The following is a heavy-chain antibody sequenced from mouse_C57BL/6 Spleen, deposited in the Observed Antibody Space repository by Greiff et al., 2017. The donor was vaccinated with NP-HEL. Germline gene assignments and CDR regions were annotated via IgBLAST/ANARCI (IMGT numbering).Heavy chain of an antibody. D-gene: IGHD2-4*01. CDR1: GYSITSGYY. CDR3: ARDHDYDGAMDY. CDR2: ISYDGSN. V-gene: IGHV3-6*01. Sequence: DVQLQESGPGLVKPSQSLSLTCSVTGYSITSGYYWNWIRQFPGNKLEWMGYISYDGSNNYNPSLKNRISITRDTSKNQFFLKLNSVTTEDTATYYCARDHDYDGAMDYWGQGTSVTVSS. J-gene: IGHJ4*01.